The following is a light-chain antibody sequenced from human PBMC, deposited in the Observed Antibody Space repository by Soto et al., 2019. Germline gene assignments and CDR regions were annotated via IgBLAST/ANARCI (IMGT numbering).Light chain of an antibody. CDR1: SSDIGGYNY. J-gene: IGLJ2*01. CDR3: SSYTSSSTLV. Sequence: QSALTQPASVCGSPGQSITISCTGTSSDIGGYNYVSWYQHHPGRAPKLMIYEVSNRPSGISSRFSGSKSGNTASLTISGLQAEDEAAYYCSSYTSSSTLVFGGGTKLTVL. CDR2: EVS. V-gene: IGLV2-14*01.